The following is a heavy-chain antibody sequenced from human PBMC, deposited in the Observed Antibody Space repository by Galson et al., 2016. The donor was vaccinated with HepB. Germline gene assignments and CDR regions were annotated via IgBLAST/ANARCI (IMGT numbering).Heavy chain of an antibody. CDR2: IWYDGSNK. D-gene: IGHD2-15*01. J-gene: IGHJ6*02. CDR1: GFTFSSYG. CDR3: AKEASEYCSDGICFYYGMDV. Sequence: SLRLSCAASGFTFSSYGMHWVRQAPGKGLEWVAGIWYDGSNKDYADSVKGRFTISRDNPKNTLYLQMNSLTVEDTAVYYCAKEASEYCSDGICFYYGMDVWGQGTTVTVSS. V-gene: IGHV3-33*06.